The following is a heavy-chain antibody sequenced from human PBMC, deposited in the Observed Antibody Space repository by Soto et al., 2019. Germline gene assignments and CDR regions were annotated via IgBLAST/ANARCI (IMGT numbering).Heavy chain of an antibody. CDR3: AGLDPEGDGYNPFDY. V-gene: IGHV4-4*07. D-gene: IGHD5-12*01. CDR2: FSLSGST. J-gene: IGHJ4*02. CDR1: GASITGGFF. Sequence: SETLSLTCTVSGASITGGFFWSWIRQPAGKGLEWIGRFSLSGSTNYNPSLKSRVTISVDTSKNQFSLKLSSVTAADTAVYYCAGLDPEGDGYNPFDYWGQGTLVTVSS.